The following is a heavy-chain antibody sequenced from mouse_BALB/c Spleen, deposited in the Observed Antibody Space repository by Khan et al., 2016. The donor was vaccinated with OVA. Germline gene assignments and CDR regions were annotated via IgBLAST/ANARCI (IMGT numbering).Heavy chain of an antibody. Sequence: QIQLVQSGPELKKPGETVKISCKASGYSFTNYGMNWVKQAPGKGLKWMGWINTYTGDPSYADDFKGRFAFSLETSASTAYLKINHLKNDDTATYFCARMALRYALDYWGQGTSVTVSS. J-gene: IGHJ4*01. CDR3: ARMALRYALDY. CDR1: GYSFTNYG. CDR2: INTYTGDP. V-gene: IGHV9-3-1*01. D-gene: IGHD1-1*01.